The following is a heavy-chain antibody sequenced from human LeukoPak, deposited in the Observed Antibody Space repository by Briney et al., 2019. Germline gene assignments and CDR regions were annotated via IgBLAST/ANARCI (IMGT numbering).Heavy chain of an antibody. CDR2: IIPIFGTA. V-gene: IGHV1-69*13. J-gene: IGHJ6*02. CDR3: ARIVLPQDIVVVPAAIPYYYYYYGMDV. Sequence: ASVMVSCKAPGGTFSSYDICWVRQAPGQWLEWMGGIIPIFGTANYAQKFQGRVTITADESTSTAYMELSSLRSEDTAVYYCARIVLPQDIVVVPAAIPYYYYYYGMDVWGQGTTVTVSS. D-gene: IGHD2-2*01. CDR1: GGTFSSYD.